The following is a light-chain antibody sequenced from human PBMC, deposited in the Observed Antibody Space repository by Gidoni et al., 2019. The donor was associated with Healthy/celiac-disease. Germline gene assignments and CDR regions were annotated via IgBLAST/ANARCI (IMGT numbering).Light chain of an antibody. CDR2: LAS. Sequence: DIGMTQSPLPLPVTPGKPASISCRSSQSLLHSNGYNYLDWYLQQPGQSPQLLIYLASNRASGVPDRFSGSGSGTDFTLKISIVAAEDVGVYYRMQTLHTPLCSFGQGTKLEIK. J-gene: IGKJ2*04. V-gene: IGKV2-28*01. CDR3: MQTLHTPLCS. CDR1: QSLLHSNGYNY.